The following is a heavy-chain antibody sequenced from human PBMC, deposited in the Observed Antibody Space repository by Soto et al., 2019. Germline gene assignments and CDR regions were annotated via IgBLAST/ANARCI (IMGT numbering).Heavy chain of an antibody. CDR3: VSPRFCGDSDY. CDR2: SNYNGVIT. V-gene: IGHV3-64D*06. J-gene: IGHJ4*02. D-gene: IGHD4-17*01. CDR1: GFTFSSFA. Sequence: GGSLRLSCSASGFTFSSFAMHWVRQSPGKGLEYVSGSNYNGVITYYADSVKGRFTISRDNSKNTLYLQMSGLRTEDTAVDYCVSPRFCGDSDYWGQGVLVTVSS.